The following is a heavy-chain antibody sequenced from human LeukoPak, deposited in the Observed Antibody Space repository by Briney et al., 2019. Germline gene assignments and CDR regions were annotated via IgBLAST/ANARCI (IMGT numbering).Heavy chain of an antibody. CDR2: IHASGST. J-gene: IGHJ6*03. CDR1: GGSTSNFF. Sequence: SETLSLTCSVSGGSTSNFFWTWIRQPAGKGLEYIGRIHASGSTDYNPSLRSRLTLSLDTSKNQFSLRLNSVTAADTAVYYCARSARFNYFYMDVWGKGTTVTVSS. D-gene: IGHD5-24*01. CDR3: ARSARFNYFYMDV. V-gene: IGHV4-4*07.